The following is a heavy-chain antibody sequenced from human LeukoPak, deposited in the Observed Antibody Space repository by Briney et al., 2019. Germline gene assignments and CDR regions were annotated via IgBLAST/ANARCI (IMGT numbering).Heavy chain of an antibody. CDR2: IIPIFGTA. D-gene: IGHD6-6*01. Sequence: SVKVSCKASGGTFSSYAISWVRQAPGQGLEWMGGIIPIFGTANYAQKFQGRVTITTDESTSTAYMELSSLRSEGTAVYYCAREGAALGNFDYWGQGTLVTVSS. CDR1: GGTFSSYA. J-gene: IGHJ4*02. CDR3: AREGAALGNFDY. V-gene: IGHV1-69*05.